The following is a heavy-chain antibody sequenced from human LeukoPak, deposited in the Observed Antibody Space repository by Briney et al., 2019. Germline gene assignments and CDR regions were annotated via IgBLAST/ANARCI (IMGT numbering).Heavy chain of an antibody. J-gene: IGHJ4*02. CDR1: GFTFSSYA. Sequence: PGGSLRLSCAASGFTFSSYAMHWVRQAPGKGLEWVAVISYDGSNKYYADSVKGRFTISRDNSKNTLYLQMISLRAEDTAVYYCAGLSGSYSPGYWGQGTLVTVSS. CDR2: ISYDGSNK. V-gene: IGHV3-30-3*01. D-gene: IGHD1-26*01. CDR3: AGLSGSYSPGY.